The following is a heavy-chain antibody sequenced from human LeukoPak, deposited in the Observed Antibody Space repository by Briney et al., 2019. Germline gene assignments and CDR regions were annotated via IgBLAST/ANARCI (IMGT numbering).Heavy chain of an antibody. V-gene: IGHV3-21*01. Sequence: PGGSLRLSCAASGFTLSSYSMNWVRQAPGKGLEWVSSISSSSSYIYYADSVKGRFTISRDNPKNSLYLQMNSLRAEDTAVYYCARERPIARVVDYWGQGTLVTVSS. CDR3: ARERPIARVVDY. CDR1: GFTLSSYS. CDR2: ISSSSSYI. D-gene: IGHD6-13*01. J-gene: IGHJ4*02.